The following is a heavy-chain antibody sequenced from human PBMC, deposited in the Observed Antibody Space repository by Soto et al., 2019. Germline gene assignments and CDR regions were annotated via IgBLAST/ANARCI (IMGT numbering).Heavy chain of an antibody. V-gene: IGHV1-46*01. D-gene: IGHD6-6*01. J-gene: IGHJ4*02. CDR3: AKESSSCFDY. Sequence: ASVKVSCKASGYTFSNYYMHWVRQAPGQGLEWMGIINPSGGSTSYAQRFQGRVTMTRDTSTSTVYMELSSLRSEDTAVYYCAKESSSCFDYWGQGTLVTSPQ. CDR1: GYTFSNYY. CDR2: INPSGGST.